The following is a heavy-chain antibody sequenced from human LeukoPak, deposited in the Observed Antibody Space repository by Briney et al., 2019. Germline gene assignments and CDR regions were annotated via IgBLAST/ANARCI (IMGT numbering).Heavy chain of an antibody. Sequence: PGGSLRLSCAAAGFTFDDYAMHWVRQAPGKGLEWGAGISWNSGSIGYADSVKGRLTISRDNAKNSLYLQRNSLRAEDTALYYCEKDKTFGGALISWGQGTLVTVSS. J-gene: IGHJ5*02. CDR1: GFTFDDYA. CDR2: ISWNSGSI. D-gene: IGHD2-21*01. CDR3: EKDKTFGGALIS. V-gene: IGHV3-9*01.